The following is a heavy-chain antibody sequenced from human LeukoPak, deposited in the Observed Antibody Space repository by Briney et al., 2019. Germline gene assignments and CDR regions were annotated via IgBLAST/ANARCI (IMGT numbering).Heavy chain of an antibody. Sequence: ASVKVSCKASGYTFTSYAFSWVRQAPGQGLEWMGWINTNNGNTNYVQRLRGRVTMTTDTSTTTAYMELRSLRSDDTAVYYCAREREETYGPGSYTFDHWGQGTLVTVSS. CDR1: GYTFTSYA. D-gene: IGHD3-10*01. CDR3: AREREETYGPGSYTFDH. CDR2: INTNNGNT. V-gene: IGHV1-18*01. J-gene: IGHJ4*02.